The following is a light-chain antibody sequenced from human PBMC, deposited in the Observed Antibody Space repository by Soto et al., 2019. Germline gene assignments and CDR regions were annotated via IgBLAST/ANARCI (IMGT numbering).Light chain of an antibody. J-gene: IGKJ4*01. CDR1: QSLLSSNGNNY. CDR2: LGS. Sequence: DIVVTQSPLSLPVTPGEPASISCRSSQSLLSSNGNNYLDWYLQKPGQSPQVLIYLGSNRASGVPDRFSGSGSGTDFTLKISRVEAEDVGVYYCMQGLKTPLTFGGGTKVDNK. CDR3: MQGLKTPLT. V-gene: IGKV2-28*01.